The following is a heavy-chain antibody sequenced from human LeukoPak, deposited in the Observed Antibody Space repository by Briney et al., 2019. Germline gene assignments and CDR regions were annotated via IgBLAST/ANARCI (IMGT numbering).Heavy chain of an antibody. D-gene: IGHD2-21*02. Sequence: RAGGSLRLSCAASGFTFSSYGMHWVRQAPGKGLEWVAVIWYDGTNKYYVDSVKGRFTISRDNSKNMLYLQMNSLRAEDTAVYYCVRERSSGGDPYYFDYWGQGTLVTVSS. V-gene: IGHV3-33*01. CDR1: GFTFSSYG. J-gene: IGHJ4*02. CDR3: VRERSSGGDPYYFDY. CDR2: IWYDGTNK.